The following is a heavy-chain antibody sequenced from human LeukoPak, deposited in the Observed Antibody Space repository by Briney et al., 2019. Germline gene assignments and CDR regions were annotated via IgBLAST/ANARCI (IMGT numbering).Heavy chain of an antibody. J-gene: IGHJ5*01. CDR3: ARSNNDGDYLGVGFDF. CDR2: INTNNGNP. CDR1: GGTFSSYA. Sequence: ASVKVSCKASGGTFSSYAISWVRQAPGQGLEWMGWINTNNGNPTNAQGSTGRFVFSLDTSVRTAYLQISSLQAEDTAIYYCARSNNDGDYLGVGFDFWGQGTLVTVSS. V-gene: IGHV7-4-1*02. D-gene: IGHD4-17*01.